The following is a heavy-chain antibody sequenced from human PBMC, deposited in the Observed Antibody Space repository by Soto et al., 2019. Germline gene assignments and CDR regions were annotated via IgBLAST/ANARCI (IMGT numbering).Heavy chain of an antibody. V-gene: IGHV3-30*18. Sequence: QVQLVESGGGVVQPGRSLRLSCAASGFTFSSYGMHWVRQAPGKGLEWVAVISYDGSNKYYADSVKGRFTISRDNSKNPLYLQMNSLGAEDTDVYYWAKVEAMTAVAAWTCMDVWGQGTTVTVSS. CDR3: AKVEAMTAVAAWTCMDV. J-gene: IGHJ6*02. CDR2: ISYDGSNK. D-gene: IGHD4-17*01. CDR1: GFTFSSYG.